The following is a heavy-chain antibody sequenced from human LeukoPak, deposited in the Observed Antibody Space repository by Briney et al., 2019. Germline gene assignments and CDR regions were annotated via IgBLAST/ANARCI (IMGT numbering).Heavy chain of an antibody. Sequence: GSLRLSCAASGFTFSSYSMNWVRQAPGKGLEWVSSISSSSSYIYYADSVKGRFTISRDNAKNSLYLQMNSLRAEDTAVYYCASASSQVGEGDYWGQGTLVTVSS. CDR2: ISSSSSYI. D-gene: IGHD2-15*01. CDR3: ASASSQVGEGDY. V-gene: IGHV3-21*01. J-gene: IGHJ4*02. CDR1: GFTFSSYS.